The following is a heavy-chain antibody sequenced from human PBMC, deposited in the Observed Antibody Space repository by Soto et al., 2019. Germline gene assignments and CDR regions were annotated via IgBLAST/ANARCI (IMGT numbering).Heavy chain of an antibody. CDR1: GVPFSGYA. CDR3: AKGGYYSLFDI. D-gene: IGHD3-16*01. Sequence: PGGSLKLACVASGVPFSGYAVIWVRQTPGKGLEWVSGISGSGGRTYYADSVKGRFTISRDNSNNTLSLQMHILRVEDTAVYFCAKGGYYSLFDIWGQGTMVTVPS. V-gene: IGHV3-23*01. J-gene: IGHJ3*02. CDR2: ISGSGGRT.